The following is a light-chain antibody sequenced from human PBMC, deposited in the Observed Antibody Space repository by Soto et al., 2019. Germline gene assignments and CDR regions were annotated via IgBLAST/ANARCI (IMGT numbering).Light chain of an antibody. Sequence: QSALTQSASVSGSPGQSITISCTGTSSDVGTYNLVSWYQQYPGKAPKLMIYEDDRRPPGVSNRFSGSKSGNTASLTISGLQAEDEANYYCCSYADGTTRLFGGGTKLTVL. J-gene: IGLJ2*01. CDR3: CSYADGTTRL. CDR2: EDD. V-gene: IGLV2-23*01. CDR1: SSDVGTYNL.